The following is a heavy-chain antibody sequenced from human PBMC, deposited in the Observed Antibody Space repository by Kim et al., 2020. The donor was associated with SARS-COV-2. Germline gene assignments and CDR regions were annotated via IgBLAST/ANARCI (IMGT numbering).Heavy chain of an antibody. CDR3: ARGSGWAFDY. D-gene: IGHD6-19*01. J-gene: IGHJ4*02. Sequence: ASVKVSCKASGYTFVNYVMHWVRQAPGQMPEWMGLISIGNDNTKFSQKFQGRVTITRDTSASTAYMELTSLRSEDTAIYYCARGSGWAFDYWGQGTLVTVAS. CDR2: ISIGNDNT. CDR1: GYTFVNYV. V-gene: IGHV1-3*04.